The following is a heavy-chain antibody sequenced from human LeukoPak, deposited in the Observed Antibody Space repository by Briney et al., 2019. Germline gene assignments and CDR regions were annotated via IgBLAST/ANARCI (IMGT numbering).Heavy chain of an antibody. J-gene: IGHJ4*02. V-gene: IGHV3-23*01. D-gene: IGHD6-19*01. Sequence: GGSLRLSCAASGFTFSSYGMTWVRQAPGKGLEWISDISASGGSTYYADSVKGRFTISRDNSKNTFYLQMSSLRVEDTAVYYCAKAVAGTFSDYWGQGTLVTVSS. CDR2: ISASGGST. CDR3: AKAVAGTFSDY. CDR1: GFTFSSYG.